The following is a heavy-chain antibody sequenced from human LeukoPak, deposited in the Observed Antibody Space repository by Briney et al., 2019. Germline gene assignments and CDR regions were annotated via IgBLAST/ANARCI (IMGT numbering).Heavy chain of an antibody. Sequence: WASVKVSCKASGGTFSSYAISWVRQAPGQGLEWMGRIIPILGIANYAQKFQGRVTITADKSTSTAYMELSSLRSEDTAVYYCARALRYYSDSSGYAFDYWGQGTLVTVSS. CDR2: IIPILGIA. D-gene: IGHD3-22*01. V-gene: IGHV1-69*04. CDR3: ARALRYYSDSSGYAFDY. CDR1: GGTFSSYA. J-gene: IGHJ4*02.